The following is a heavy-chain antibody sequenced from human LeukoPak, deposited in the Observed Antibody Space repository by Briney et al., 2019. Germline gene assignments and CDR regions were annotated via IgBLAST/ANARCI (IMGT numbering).Heavy chain of an antibody. CDR3: ARETTTTGGFDP. CDR2: ISYDGSNK. J-gene: IGHJ5*02. Sequence: GGSLRLSCAAPGFTFSSYAMHWVRQAPGKGLEWVAVISYDGSNKYYADSVKGRFTISRDNSKNTLYLQMNSLRAEDTAVYYCARETTTTGGFDPWGQGTLVTVSS. CDR1: GFTFSSYA. V-gene: IGHV3-30*04. D-gene: IGHD1-1*01.